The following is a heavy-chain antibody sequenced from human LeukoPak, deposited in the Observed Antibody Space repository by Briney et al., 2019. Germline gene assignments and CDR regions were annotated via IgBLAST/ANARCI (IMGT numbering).Heavy chain of an antibody. V-gene: IGHV4-59*01. D-gene: IGHD3-3*01. CDR1: GGAFSRYF. CDR3: AREYFSANYFFYYMDV. Sequence: SETLSLTCTVSGGAFSRYFWTWIRQTPGKGLEWIGYIDHSGSTNYSPSLQSRVTISIDTSKNQFSLKLNSVTAADTAVYYCAREYFSANYFFYYMDVWGTGTTVTVSS. J-gene: IGHJ6*03. CDR2: IDHSGST.